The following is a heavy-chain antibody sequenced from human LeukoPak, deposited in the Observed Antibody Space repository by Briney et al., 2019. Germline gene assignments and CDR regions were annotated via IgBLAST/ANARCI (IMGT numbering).Heavy chain of an antibody. CDR2: IYYSGST. V-gene: IGHV4-31*03. D-gene: IGHD4-23*01. Sequence: SETLSPTCTVSGGSISSGGYYWSWIRQHPGKGLEWIGYIYYSGSTYYNPSLKSRVTTSVDTSKNQFSLKLSSVTAADTAVYYCASWPATVVTQEPGMDVWGQGTTVTVSS. J-gene: IGHJ6*02. CDR1: GGSISSGGYY. CDR3: ASWPATVVTQEPGMDV.